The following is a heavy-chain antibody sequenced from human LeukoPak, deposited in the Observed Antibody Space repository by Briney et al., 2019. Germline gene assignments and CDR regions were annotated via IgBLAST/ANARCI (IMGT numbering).Heavy chain of an antibody. CDR1: GYSISSGRY. CDR2: VFHIGST. Sequence: SETLSLTCAVSGYSISSGRYWGWIRQPPGKGLEWIGSVFHIGSTYYNPSLKSRVTISVDTSKNQFSLNLRSGPAADTAVYYCARVFRGAVTSNGCDPWGQGTLVTVSS. J-gene: IGHJ5*02. V-gene: IGHV4-38-2*01. CDR3: ARVFRGAVTSNGCDP. D-gene: IGHD4-17*01.